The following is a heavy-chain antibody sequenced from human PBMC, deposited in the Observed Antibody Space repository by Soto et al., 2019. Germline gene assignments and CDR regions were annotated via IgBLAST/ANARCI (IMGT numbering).Heavy chain of an antibody. CDR1: GFTFSEYA. V-gene: IGHV3-23*01. CDR2: IGGDGGSP. D-gene: IGHD2-15*01. CDR3: AKSDVVVVAATKDF. J-gene: IGHJ4*02. Sequence: GGSLRLSCAASGFTFSEYAMSWVRQAPGKGLEWVSVIGGDGGSPNYADSVKGRFTVSRDNSKNTLYLQMNSLRAEDTAVYYCAKSDVVVVAATKDFWGQGTLVTVSS.